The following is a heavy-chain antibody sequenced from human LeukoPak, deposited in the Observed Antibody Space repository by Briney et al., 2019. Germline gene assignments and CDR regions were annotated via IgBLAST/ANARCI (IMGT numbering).Heavy chain of an antibody. D-gene: IGHD3-10*01. CDR3: AKNGPGLDYFDY. CDR2: INSDGSDT. Sequence: GGSLRLSCAASGFTFSSYWMHWVRQAPGKGLVWVSRINSDGSDTTYADSVKGRFTISRDNAENTLYLQMNSLRAEGTAVYYCAKNGPGLDYFDYWGQGTLVTVSS. CDR1: GFTFSSYW. V-gene: IGHV3-74*01. J-gene: IGHJ4*02.